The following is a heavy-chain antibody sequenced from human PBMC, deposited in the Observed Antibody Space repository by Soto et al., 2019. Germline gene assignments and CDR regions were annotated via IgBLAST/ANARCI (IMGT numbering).Heavy chain of an antibody. CDR3: ARLRYYYYGMDV. J-gene: IGHJ6*02. Sequence: THSPRCSVNSGSVSGYYRSSYCRLPEGGLEWIGEINHSGSTNYNPSLKSRVTISVDTSKNQFSLKLSSVTAADTAVYYCARLRYYYYGMDVWGPGTTVTVSS. V-gene: IGHV4-34*01. CDR1: SGSVSGYY. CDR2: INHSGST.